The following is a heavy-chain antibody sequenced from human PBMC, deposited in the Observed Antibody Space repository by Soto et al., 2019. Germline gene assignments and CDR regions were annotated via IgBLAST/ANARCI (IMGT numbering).Heavy chain of an antibody. J-gene: IGHJ4*02. V-gene: IGHV3-23*01. Sequence: PGGSLRLSCAASGFTFSTYALSWVRQAPGKGLEWVSAISANGQGIYYADSVRGRFTISRDNSKNTIFLHMDGLSPDDTAVYYCGRGRSGQIVVFYWGQGTPVTVSS. CDR2: ISANGQGI. D-gene: IGHD1-26*01. CDR1: GFTFSTYA. CDR3: GRGRSGQIVVFY.